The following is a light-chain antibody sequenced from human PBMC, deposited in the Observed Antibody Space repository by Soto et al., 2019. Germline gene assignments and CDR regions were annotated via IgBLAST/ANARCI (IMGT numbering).Light chain of an antibody. CDR3: CSYAGSSTLV. Sequence: QSALTQPASVSGSPGQSITISCTGTSSDVGSYKFVSWYQHHPGKAPKLMINKGSKRPSGISSRFSGSKSGNTAFLTISGLQAEDEADYYCCSYAGSSTLVFGGGTKSPS. CDR2: KGS. V-gene: IGLV2-23*01. CDR1: SSDVGSYKF. J-gene: IGLJ2*01.